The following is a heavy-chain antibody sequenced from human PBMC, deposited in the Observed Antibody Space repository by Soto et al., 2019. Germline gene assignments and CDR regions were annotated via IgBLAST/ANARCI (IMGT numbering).Heavy chain of an antibody. Sequence: ASVKGSCKASGYTFTNYGISWVRQAPGQGLEWMGWVSGYNGNTNYAQKLRGRVTMTTDTSTSTAYMELRTLRSDDTAVYYCARDEGSHGFDSWGQGTLVTVSS. CDR2: VSGYNGNT. CDR3: ARDEGSHGFDS. D-gene: IGHD6-19*01. J-gene: IGHJ4*02. V-gene: IGHV1-18*04. CDR1: GYTFTNYG.